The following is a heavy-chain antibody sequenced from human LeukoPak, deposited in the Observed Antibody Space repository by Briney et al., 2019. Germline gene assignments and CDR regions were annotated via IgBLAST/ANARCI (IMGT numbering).Heavy chain of an antibody. V-gene: IGHV3-23*01. CDR1: GFTFSSYG. D-gene: IGHD1-7*01. J-gene: IGHJ4*02. CDR3: AKDGGTNRLVPFYFDY. Sequence: PGGSLRLSCAASGFTFSSYGMSWVRQAPGKGLEWVSAISGSGGSTYYADSVKGRFTISRDNSKNTLYLQMNSLRAEDTAVYYCAKDGGTNRLVPFYFDYWGQGTLVTVSS. CDR2: ISGSGGST.